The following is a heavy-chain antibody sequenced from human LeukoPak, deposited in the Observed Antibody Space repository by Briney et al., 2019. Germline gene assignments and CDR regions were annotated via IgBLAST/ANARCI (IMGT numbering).Heavy chain of an antibody. CDR1: GFTFSSYA. CDR3: AKMGDGSGTYPPSYYFDY. Sequence: PGGSPRLSCAASGFTFSSYAMSWVRQAPGKGLEWVSAISGSGGSTYYADSVKGRLTISRDNSKNTLYLQMNSLRAEDTAVYYCAKMGDGSGTYPPSYYFDYWGQGTLVTVSS. V-gene: IGHV3-23*01. D-gene: IGHD3-10*01. CDR2: ISGSGGST. J-gene: IGHJ4*02.